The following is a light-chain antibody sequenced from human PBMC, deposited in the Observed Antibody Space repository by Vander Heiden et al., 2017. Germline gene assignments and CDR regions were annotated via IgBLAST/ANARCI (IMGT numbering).Light chain of an antibody. Sequence: DIQLTQSPSFLSASVGDRVTITCRASQGISSYLAWYQQKPGKAPKLRIYAASTLQSGVPSRFSGSGYGTEFTLTISSLQPEDFATYYCQQLNSYPLITFGPGTKVDIK. J-gene: IGKJ3*01. CDR3: QQLNSYPLIT. CDR2: AAS. CDR1: QGISSY. V-gene: IGKV1-9*01.